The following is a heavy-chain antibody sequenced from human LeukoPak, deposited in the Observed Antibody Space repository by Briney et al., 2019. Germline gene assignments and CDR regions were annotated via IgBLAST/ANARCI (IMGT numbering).Heavy chain of an antibody. CDR2: INPSGGST. V-gene: IGHV1-46*01. Sequence: ASVKVSCKASGYTFTGYYMHWVRQAPGQGLEWMGIINPSGGSTSYAQKFQGRVTMTRDASTSTVYMELSSLRSEDTAVYYCARDREYGSGSYYIDYWGQGTLVTVSS. CDR1: GYTFTGYY. CDR3: ARDREYGSGSYYIDY. D-gene: IGHD3-10*01. J-gene: IGHJ4*02.